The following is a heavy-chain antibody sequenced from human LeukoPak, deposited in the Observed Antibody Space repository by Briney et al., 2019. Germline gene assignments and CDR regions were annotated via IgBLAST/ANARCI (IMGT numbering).Heavy chain of an antibody. J-gene: IGHJ4*02. CDR3: ARGGWGAVTTHFDY. Sequence: GGSLRLSCAASGFTFSSYSMNWVRQAPGKGLEWVSYISSSSSTIYYADSMKGRFTISRDNAKNSLYLQMNSLRAEDTAVYYCARGGWGAVTTHFDYWGQGTLVTVSS. D-gene: IGHD4-17*01. V-gene: IGHV3-48*01. CDR2: ISSSSSTI. CDR1: GFTFSSYS.